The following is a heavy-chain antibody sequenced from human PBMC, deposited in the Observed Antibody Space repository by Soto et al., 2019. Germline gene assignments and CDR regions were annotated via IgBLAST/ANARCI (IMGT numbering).Heavy chain of an antibody. CDR1: GGSISSGGYY. V-gene: IGHV4-31*03. CDR2: IYYSGST. J-gene: IGHJ5*02. D-gene: IGHD6-13*01. CDR3: ARGRRYSSSWYSQVGPRNWFEP. Sequence: PSETLSLTCTVSGGSISSGGYYWSWIRQHPGKGLEWIGYIYYSGSTYYNPSLKSRVTISVDKSKNQFSLKLSSVTAADTAVYYCARGRRYSSSWYSQVGPRNWFEPWGQGTLVTVSS.